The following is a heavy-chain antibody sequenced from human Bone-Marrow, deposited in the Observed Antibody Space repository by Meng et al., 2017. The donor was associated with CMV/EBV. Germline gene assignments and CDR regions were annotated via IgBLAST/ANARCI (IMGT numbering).Heavy chain of an antibody. CDR1: GYTFTSYD. D-gene: IGHD6-13*01. CDR2: MNPNSGNT. J-gene: IGHJ6*02. Sequence: ASVKVSCKASGYTFTSYDINWVRQATGRGLEWMGWMNPNSGNTGYAQKFQGRVTMTRNTSISTAYMELSSLRSEDTAVYYCARGSYSSSWYGDYYYYYGMDVWGQGTTVTVSS. V-gene: IGHV1-8*01. CDR3: ARGSYSSSWYGDYYYYYGMDV.